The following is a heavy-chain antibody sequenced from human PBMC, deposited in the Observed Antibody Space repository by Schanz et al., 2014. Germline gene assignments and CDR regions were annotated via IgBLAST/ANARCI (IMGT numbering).Heavy chain of an antibody. Sequence: EVQLVESGGGLVKPGGSLRLSCAASGFTFSSYSMSWVRQAPGKGLGWVSFISSSSDYINYADSVKGRFTISRVDAKNSVHLQMNSLRAEDTAVYYCVRDTDYHFDYWGQGTLVTVSS. D-gene: IGHD4-17*01. CDR3: VRDTDYHFDY. CDR1: GFTFSSYS. J-gene: IGHJ4*02. V-gene: IGHV3-21*01. CDR2: ISSSSDYI.